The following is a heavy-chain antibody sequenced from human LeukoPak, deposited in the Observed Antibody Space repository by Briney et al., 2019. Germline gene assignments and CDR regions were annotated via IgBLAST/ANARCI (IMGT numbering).Heavy chain of an antibody. V-gene: IGHV3-23*01. CDR1: GFTFSSYA. CDR2: ISGRGDRM. Sequence: GGSLRLSCVASGFTFSSYAMSWVRQAPGKGLEWVSDISGRGDRMDYADSVKGRFTISRDNAKNSLYLQMNSLRAGDTAVYYCARDLDIVVVPAASDYWGQGTLVTVSS. J-gene: IGHJ4*02. D-gene: IGHD2-2*01. CDR3: ARDLDIVVVPAASDY.